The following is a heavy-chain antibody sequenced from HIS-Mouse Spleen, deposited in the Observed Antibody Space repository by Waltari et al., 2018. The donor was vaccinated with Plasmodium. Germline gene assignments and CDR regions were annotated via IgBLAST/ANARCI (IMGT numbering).Heavy chain of an antibody. CDR1: FTGYY. CDR3: ATKGGSSSDY. J-gene: IGHJ4*02. CDR2: INPNSGGT. V-gene: IGHV1-2*02. Sequence: FTGYYMHWVRQAPGQGLEWMGWINPNSGGTNYAQKFQGRVTMTRDTSISTAYMELSRLRSDDTAVYYCATKGGSSSDYWGQGTLVTVSS. D-gene: IGHD6-6*01.